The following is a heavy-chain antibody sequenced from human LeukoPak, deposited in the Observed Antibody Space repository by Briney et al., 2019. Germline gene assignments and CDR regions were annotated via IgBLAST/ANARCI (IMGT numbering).Heavy chain of an antibody. V-gene: IGHV4-59*01. CDR1: GGSLSTYY. Sequence: PSETLSLTCTVSGGSLSTYYWSWIRQPPGKGLEWVAYVYYTGSTKSNPSLKSRVTMSVDTSKNHASLKLSSVTAADTAVYYCARSFWGGATRYYFDYWGQGTLVTVSS. J-gene: IGHJ4*02. CDR2: VYYTGST. CDR3: ARSFWGGATRYYFDY. D-gene: IGHD1-26*01.